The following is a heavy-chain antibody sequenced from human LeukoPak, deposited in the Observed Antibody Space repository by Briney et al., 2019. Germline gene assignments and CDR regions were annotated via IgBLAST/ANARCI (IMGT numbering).Heavy chain of an antibody. V-gene: IGHV3-33*01. CDR2: IWNDGSKS. J-gene: IGHJ3*02. CDR1: GFTFSSYG. Sequence: PGGSLRLSCAASGFTFSSYGMHWVRQAPXKXLEWVAVIWNDGSKSNYPDSVKGRFTISRDDSKNTLFLQMSSLRAEDTAVYYCARAYCGGDCCAFDIWGQGTMVTVSS. CDR3: ARAYCGGDCCAFDI. D-gene: IGHD2-21*02.